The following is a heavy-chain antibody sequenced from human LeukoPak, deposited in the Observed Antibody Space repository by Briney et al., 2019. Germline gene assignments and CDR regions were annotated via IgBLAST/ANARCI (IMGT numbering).Heavy chain of an antibody. CDR3: AKDRGIAARSVFDY. D-gene: IGHD6-6*01. CDR2: ISGSSDNT. V-gene: IGHV3-23*01. Sequence: PGGSLRLSCAASGFTFSGYAMTWVRQAPGKGLEWVSIISGSSDNTYYSDSVKGRFTISRDNSKNTLYLQMNSLRAEDTAVYYCAKDRGIAARSVFDYWGQGTLVTVSS. J-gene: IGHJ4*02. CDR1: GFTFSGYA.